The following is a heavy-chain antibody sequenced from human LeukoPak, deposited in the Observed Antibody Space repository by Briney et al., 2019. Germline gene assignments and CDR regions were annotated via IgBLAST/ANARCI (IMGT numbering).Heavy chain of an antibody. CDR1: GYTFTSYD. CDR3: ARVVGIAAEWDWFDP. J-gene: IGHJ5*02. D-gene: IGHD6-13*01. V-gene: IGHV1-8*03. CDR2: MNPNSGNT. Sequence: ASVKVSCKASGYTFTSYDINWVRQATGQGLEWMGWMNPNSGNTGYAQKFQGRVTITRNTSISTAYMELSSLRSEDTAVYYCARVVGIAAEWDWFDPWGQGTLDTVSS.